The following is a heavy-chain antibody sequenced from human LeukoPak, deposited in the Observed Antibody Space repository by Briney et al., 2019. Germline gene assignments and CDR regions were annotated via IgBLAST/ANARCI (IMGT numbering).Heavy chain of an antibody. J-gene: IGHJ6*03. CDR3: ARRHYYYYYMDV. Sequence: GASVKVSCKASGGTFSSYAISWVRQAPGQGLEWMGGIIPIFGTANYAQKFQGRVTITADKSTSTAYMELSSLRSEDTAVYYCARRHYYYYYMDVWGKGTTVTVSS. CDR2: IIPIFGTA. V-gene: IGHV1-69*06. CDR1: GGTFSSYA.